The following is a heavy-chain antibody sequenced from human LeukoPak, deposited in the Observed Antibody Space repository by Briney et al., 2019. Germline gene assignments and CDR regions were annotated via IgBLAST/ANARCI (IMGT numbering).Heavy chain of an antibody. J-gene: IGHJ4*02. Sequence: PGGSLRLSCAASGFTFSDYYMGWIRQAPGKGLEWVAVIYYDGSNKYYADSVKGRFTISRDDSKNTLYLQMNSLRAEDTAVYYCARWYYYDSSGSPDHWGQGTLVTVSS. CDR3: ARWYYYDSSGSPDH. CDR1: GFTFSDYY. D-gene: IGHD3-22*01. V-gene: IGHV3-33*08. CDR2: IYYDGSNK.